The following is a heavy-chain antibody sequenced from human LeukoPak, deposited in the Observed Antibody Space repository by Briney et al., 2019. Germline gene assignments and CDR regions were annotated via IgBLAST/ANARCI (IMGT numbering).Heavy chain of an antibody. CDR3: ARGLVYRD. V-gene: IGHV4-61*01. Sequence: SETLSLTCTVSGGSVNSGSYYWSWIRQPPGKGLEWIGCIYYSGSTNYNSFSKSRVTISVDTSKNQFSLGLSSVTAADTAVYYCARGLVYRDWGQGTLVTVSS. CDR1: GGSVNSGSYY. D-gene: IGHD1-14*01. CDR2: IYYSGST. J-gene: IGHJ4*02.